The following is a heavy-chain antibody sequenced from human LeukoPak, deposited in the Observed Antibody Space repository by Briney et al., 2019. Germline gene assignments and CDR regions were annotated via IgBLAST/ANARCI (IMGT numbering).Heavy chain of an antibody. CDR1: GYTFTSYY. CDR2: INPSDART. V-gene: IGHV1-46*01. J-gene: IGHJ6*03. CDR3: ARDDRPLRPHEGHYYMDV. Sequence: GASVKVSCKASGYTFTSYYMHRVRQAPGQGLEWMGIINPSDARTSCAQKLQGRVTMTTDTSTSTAYMELRSLRSDDTAVYYCARDDRPLRPHEGHYYMDVWGKGTTVTVSS.